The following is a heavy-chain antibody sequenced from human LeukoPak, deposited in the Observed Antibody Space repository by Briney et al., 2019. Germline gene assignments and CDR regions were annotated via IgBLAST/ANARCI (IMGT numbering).Heavy chain of an antibody. V-gene: IGHV4-34*01. CDR2: INRSGST. CDR1: GGSFSNYY. CDR3: ARDASRSYCSGGSCYSRWFDP. J-gene: IGHJ5*02. Sequence: SETLSLTCAVSGGSFSNYYWSWIRQPPGKGLEWIGEINRSGSTNYHPPLKSRITMSVDTSKIQFSLNLSPVTAADTAVYYCARDASRSYCSGGSCYSRWFDPWGQGTQVTVSS. D-gene: IGHD2-15*01.